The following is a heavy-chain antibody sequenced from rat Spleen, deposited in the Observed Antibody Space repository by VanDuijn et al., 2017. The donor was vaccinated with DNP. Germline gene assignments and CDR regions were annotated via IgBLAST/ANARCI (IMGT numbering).Heavy chain of an antibody. Sequence: EVQLVESGGGLVQPGRSLKLSCAASGFTFSDYAMAWVRQAPKKGLEWVTTIRFDGGATFYRDSVKGRFTISRDNAKSTLYLQMDSLRSEDTATYYCARHSTVATVDYWGQGVMVTVSS. J-gene: IGHJ2*01. CDR1: GFTFSDYA. D-gene: IGHD1-3*01. CDR2: IRFDGGAT. CDR3: ARHSTVATVDY. V-gene: IGHV5-7*01.